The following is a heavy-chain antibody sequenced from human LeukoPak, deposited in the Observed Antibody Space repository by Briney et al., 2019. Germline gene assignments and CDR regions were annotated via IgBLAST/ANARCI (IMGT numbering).Heavy chain of an antibody. V-gene: IGHV4-34*01. D-gene: IGHD2-15*01. CDR1: GGSFSGYY. J-gene: IGHJ4*02. Sequence: SETLSLTCAVYGGSFSGYYWSWIRQPPGKGPEWIGEINHSGSTNYNPSLKSRVTISVDTSKNQFSLKLSSVTAADTAVYYCARYSSRYCSGGSCPRANFDYWGQGTLVTVSS. CDR3: ARYSSRYCSGGSCPRANFDY. CDR2: INHSGST.